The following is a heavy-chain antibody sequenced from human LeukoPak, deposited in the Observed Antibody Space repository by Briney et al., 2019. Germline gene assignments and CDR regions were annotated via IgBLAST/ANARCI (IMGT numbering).Heavy chain of an antibody. J-gene: IGHJ3*02. D-gene: IGHD3-22*01. Sequence: GGSLRLSCAASGFTFSDYSMNWVRQAPGKGLEWVSSISAGSNYIYYADSVKGRFTISRDNAKNSLYLQMNSLRAEDTAVYYCARDGNYYDSSGYYYRAFDIWGQGTMVTVSS. V-gene: IGHV3-21*01. CDR1: GFTFSDYS. CDR2: ISAGSNYI. CDR3: ARDGNYYDSSGYYYRAFDI.